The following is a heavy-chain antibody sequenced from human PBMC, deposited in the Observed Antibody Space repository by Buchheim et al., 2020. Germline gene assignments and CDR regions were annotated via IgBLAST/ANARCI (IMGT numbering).Heavy chain of an antibody. Sequence: QVQLQQWGAGLLKPSETLSLTCAVYGGSFSGYYWSWIRQPPGKGLEWIGEINHSGSTNYNPSLKSRVTLSVDTSKNQFSLKLSSVTAADTAVYYCARGPEWHSFGYFDYWGQGTL. D-gene: IGHD1-14*01. J-gene: IGHJ4*02. V-gene: IGHV4-34*01. CDR2: INHSGST. CDR3: ARGPEWHSFGYFDY. CDR1: GGSFSGYY.